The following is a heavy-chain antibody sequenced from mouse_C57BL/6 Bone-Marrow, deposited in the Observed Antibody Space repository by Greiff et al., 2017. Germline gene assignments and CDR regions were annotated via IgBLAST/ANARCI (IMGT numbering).Heavy chain of an antibody. CDR1: GYSFTGYF. CDR3: ARGYFDV. V-gene: IGHV1-20*01. Sequence: EVQLQQSGPELVKPGASVKISCKASGYSFTGYFMNWVMQSPGKSLEWIGRINPYNGDTFYNQKFKGKATLTVDKSSSTAHMELRSLTSEDSAVYYCARGYFDVWGTGTTVTVSS. CDR2: INPYNGDT. J-gene: IGHJ1*03.